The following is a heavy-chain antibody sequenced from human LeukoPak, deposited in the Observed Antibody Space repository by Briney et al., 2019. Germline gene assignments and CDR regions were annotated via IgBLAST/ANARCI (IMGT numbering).Heavy chain of an antibody. CDR2: INPNSGGT. V-gene: IGHV1-2*02. D-gene: IGHD2-2*01. CDR1: GYTFTGYY. CDR3: ARADIVVVPAASD. Sequence: ASVKVSCKASGYTFTGYYMHWVRQAPGQGLEWMGWINPNSGGTNYAQKFQGRVTMTRDTSISTAYMELSRLRPDDTAVYYCARADIVVVPAASDWGEGTLVTVSS. J-gene: IGHJ4*02.